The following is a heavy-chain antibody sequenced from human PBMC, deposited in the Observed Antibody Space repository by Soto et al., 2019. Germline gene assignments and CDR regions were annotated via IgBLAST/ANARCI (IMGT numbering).Heavy chain of an antibody. J-gene: IGHJ5*02. D-gene: IGHD4-4*01. V-gene: IGHV4-30-4*01. Sequence: SETLSLTCTVSGGSISSGDYYWSWIRQPPGKGLEWIGYIYYSGSTYYNPSLKSRVTISVDTSKNQFSLKLSSVTAADTAVYYCARELALQDWFDPWGQGTLVTVSS. CDR3: ARELALQDWFDP. CDR1: GGSISSGDYY. CDR2: IYYSGST.